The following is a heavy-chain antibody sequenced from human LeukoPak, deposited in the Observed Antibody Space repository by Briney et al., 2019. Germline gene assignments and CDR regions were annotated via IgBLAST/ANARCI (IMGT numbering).Heavy chain of an antibody. Sequence: SVKVSCKSSGGVFSSYAVTWVRQAPGQGLEWMGGIIPLFHTADSAQQFRDRVTITADESTTTVYMDLSSLTPEDTAVYYCARTRPGSVTTPNSDAFDVWGQGTMVSVSS. D-gene: IGHD4-17*01. V-gene: IGHV1-69*13. J-gene: IGHJ3*01. CDR3: ARTRPGSVTTPNSDAFDV. CDR1: GGVFSSYA. CDR2: IIPLFHTA.